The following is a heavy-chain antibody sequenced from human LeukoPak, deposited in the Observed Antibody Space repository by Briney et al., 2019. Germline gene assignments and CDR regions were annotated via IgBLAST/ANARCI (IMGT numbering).Heavy chain of an antibody. CDR3: AREWEPYYFDY. CDR1: GGSISSGDYY. Sequence: PSETLSLTCTLSGGSISSGDYYWRWIRQPPGKGLEWIGYIYYSGSTYYNPSLKSRVTISVDTSKNQFSLKLSSVTAADTAVYYCAREWEPYYFDYWGQGTLVTVSS. V-gene: IGHV4-30-4*08. J-gene: IGHJ4*02. CDR2: IYYSGST. D-gene: IGHD1-26*01.